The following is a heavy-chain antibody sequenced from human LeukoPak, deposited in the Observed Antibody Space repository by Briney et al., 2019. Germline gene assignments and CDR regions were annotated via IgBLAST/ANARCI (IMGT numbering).Heavy chain of an antibody. D-gene: IGHD6-13*01. CDR2: INPNTGGT. Sequence: ASVKVSCKASGYTFTGYYIHWVRQAPGQGLEWMGRINPNTGGTDYARKFQGRVTMTRDTSITTAYMELSRLTSDDTAIYYCAKVPPSITAAGNWLGPWGQGALVTVSS. CDR1: GYTFTGYY. V-gene: IGHV1-2*06. CDR3: AKVPPSITAAGNWLGP. J-gene: IGHJ5*02.